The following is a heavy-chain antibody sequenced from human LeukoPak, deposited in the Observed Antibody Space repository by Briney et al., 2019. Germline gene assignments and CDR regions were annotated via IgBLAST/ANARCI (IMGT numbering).Heavy chain of an antibody. V-gene: IGHV1-2*06. CDR2: INPNSGGT. J-gene: IGHJ4*02. Sequence: GASVKGSCKASGYTFTGDYMHSGRQAPGQGREWMGRINPNSGGTNYAQKFQGRVTMTSATSISTAYMEQSRLRSDDTAVYYCARGPQYCSSTSCYPDNWGQGTLVTVSS. CDR1: GYTFTGDY. D-gene: IGHD2-2*01. CDR3: ARGPQYCSSTSCYPDN.